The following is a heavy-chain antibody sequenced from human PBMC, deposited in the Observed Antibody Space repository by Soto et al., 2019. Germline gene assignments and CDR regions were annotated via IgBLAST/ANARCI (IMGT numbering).Heavy chain of an antibody. CDR1: GFIFSNYP. CDR3: ARRDSSGWYSLDY. J-gene: IGHJ4*02. Sequence: EVQLLESGGGLVQPGGSLRLSCAVSGFIFSNYPVSWVRQAPGKGLEWVSSVSPSGSNTYYGDSVKGRFTMSRDNSENRLHLQMDSLRAEDTAVYFCARRDSSGWYSLDYWGQGTLVTVSS. CDR2: VSPSGSNT. D-gene: IGHD6-19*01. V-gene: IGHV3-23*01.